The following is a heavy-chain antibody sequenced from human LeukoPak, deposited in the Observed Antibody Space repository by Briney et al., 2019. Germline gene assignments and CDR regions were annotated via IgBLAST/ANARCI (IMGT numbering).Heavy chain of an antibody. D-gene: IGHD3-22*01. J-gene: IGHJ4*02. Sequence: PGGSLRLSCAASGSTFSSYSMNWVRQAPGKGLEWVSSISSSSSYIYYADSVKGRFTISRDNAKNSLYLQMNSLRAEDTAVYYCARQVVVTRDYWGRGTLVTVSS. CDR1: GSTFSSYS. V-gene: IGHV3-21*01. CDR3: ARQVVVTRDY. CDR2: ISSSSSYI.